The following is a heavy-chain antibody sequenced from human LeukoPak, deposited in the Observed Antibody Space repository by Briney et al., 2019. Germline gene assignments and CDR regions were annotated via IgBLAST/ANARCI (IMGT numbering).Heavy chain of an antibody. Sequence: ASVKVSCKASGYTFTGYYMHWVRQAPGQGLEWMGWINPNSGGTNYAQKFQGRVTMTRDTSISTAYMELSRLRSDDTAVYYCARTIVVVPAAKFVYFDYWGQGTLVTVSS. J-gene: IGHJ4*02. D-gene: IGHD2-2*01. V-gene: IGHV1-2*02. CDR2: INPNSGGT. CDR1: GYTFTGYY. CDR3: ARTIVVVPAAKFVYFDY.